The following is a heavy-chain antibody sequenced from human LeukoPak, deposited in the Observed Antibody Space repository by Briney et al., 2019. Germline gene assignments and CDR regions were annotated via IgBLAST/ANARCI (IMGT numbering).Heavy chain of an antibody. CDR3: ARSGYSGYDPSDY. D-gene: IGHD5-12*01. V-gene: IGHV4-59*01. Sequence: PSETLSLTCTVSGGSISSYYWSWIRQPPGKGLEWIGYIYYSGSTNYNPSLKSRVTISVDTSKNQFSLKLSSVTAADTAVYYCARSGYSGYDPSDYWGQGTLVTVSS. CDR1: GGSISSYY. J-gene: IGHJ4*02. CDR2: IYYSGST.